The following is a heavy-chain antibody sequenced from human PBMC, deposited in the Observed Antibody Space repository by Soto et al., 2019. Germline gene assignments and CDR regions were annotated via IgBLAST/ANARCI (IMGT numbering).Heavy chain of an antibody. CDR2: ISQSGNT. Sequence: LSLTCSTYSGSFSGYYWSWIRQPPGKGLEWIGEISQSGNTNYSPSLKSRVSISIDTSKKQFPLNLASVSAADTAVYYCARAPKVSGSSQTRPDFWGQGTLVTVSS. D-gene: IGHD6-6*01. CDR3: ARAPKVSGSSQTRPDF. J-gene: IGHJ4*02. CDR1: SGSFSGYY. V-gene: IGHV4-34*01.